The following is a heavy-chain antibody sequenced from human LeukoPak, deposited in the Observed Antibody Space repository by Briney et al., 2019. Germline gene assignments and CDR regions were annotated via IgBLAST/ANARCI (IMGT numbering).Heavy chain of an antibody. D-gene: IGHD4-17*01. CDR1: GGSISSSSYY. CDR2: IYYSGGT. J-gene: IGHJ3*02. CDR3: ARRRRIYGDYFVRAFDI. Sequence: SETLSLTCTVSGGSISSSSYYWGWIRQPPGKGLEWIGSIYYSGGTFYNPSLKSRVTISVDTSKNQFSLKLSSVTAADTAVYYCARRRRIYGDYFVRAFDIWGQGTMVTVSS. V-gene: IGHV4-39*01.